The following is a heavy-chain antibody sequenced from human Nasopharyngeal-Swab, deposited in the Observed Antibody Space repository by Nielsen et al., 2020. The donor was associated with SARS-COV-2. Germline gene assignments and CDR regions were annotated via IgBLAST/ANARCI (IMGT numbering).Heavy chain of an antibody. J-gene: IGHJ6*02. V-gene: IGHV3-23*01. CDR3: ARDSKDTAMVIVYYYYGMDV. D-gene: IGHD5-18*01. CDR1: GFTFTSYA. CDR2: ISGSAGRT. Sequence: GESLKISCAASGFTFTSYAMSWVRQAPGKGLEWVSAISGSAGRTYYADSVKGRFTISRDNSKNTLYLQMNSLRAEDTAVYYCARDSKDTAMVIVYYYYGMDVWGQGTTVTVSS.